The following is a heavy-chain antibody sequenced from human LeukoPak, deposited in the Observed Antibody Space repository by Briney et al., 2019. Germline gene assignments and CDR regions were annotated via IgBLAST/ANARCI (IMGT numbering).Heavy chain of an antibody. D-gene: IGHD3-22*01. J-gene: IGHJ3*02. V-gene: IGHV4-30-4*01. CDR1: GGSISSGDYY. Sequence: SQTLSLTCTVSGGSISSGDYYWSWIRQPPGKGLEWIGYIYYSGSTYYNPSLKSRVTISVDTSKNQFSLKLSSVTAADTAVHYCARDLPDYYDSSGYLLPHAFDIWGQGTMVTVSS. CDR3: ARDLPDYYDSSGYLLPHAFDI. CDR2: IYYSGST.